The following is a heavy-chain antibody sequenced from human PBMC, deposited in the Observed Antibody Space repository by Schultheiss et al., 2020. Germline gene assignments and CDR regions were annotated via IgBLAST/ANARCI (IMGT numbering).Heavy chain of an antibody. J-gene: IGHJ4*02. CDR3: ARETFGGLAWV. D-gene: IGHD3-16*01. CDR1: GGSFSAFY. Sequence: SQTLSLTCGVSGGSFSAFYWSGIRQPPGKGLEWTGEINDSGSALCNPSLKSRVTMSLDTSKNQFSLKLTSVTAADTAVYYCARETFGGLAWVWGQGILVTVSS. CDR2: INDSGSA. V-gene: IGHV4-34*01.